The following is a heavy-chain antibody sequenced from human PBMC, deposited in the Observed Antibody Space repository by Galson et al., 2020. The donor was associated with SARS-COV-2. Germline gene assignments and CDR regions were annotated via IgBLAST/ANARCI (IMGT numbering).Heavy chain of an antibody. CDR2: INPYDGNI. V-gene: IGHV1-18*01. J-gene: IGHJ4*02. CDR1: GYTFINYG. D-gene: IGHD3-10*01. CDR3: ARREYYNGSGSYGH. Sequence: ASVKVSCKASGYTFINYGISWVRQAPGQGLEWMGWINPYDGNIKYAQKFQGRFTLTTDTSTTTAYMELWSLRSDDTSVYYCARREYYNGSGSYGHGGQGTLVTVSS.